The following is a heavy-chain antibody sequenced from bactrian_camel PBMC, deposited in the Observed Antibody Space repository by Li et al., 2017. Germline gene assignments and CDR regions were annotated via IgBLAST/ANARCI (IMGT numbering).Heavy chain of an antibody. CDR1: AAVTRVNC. Sequence: HVQLVESGGGSVEAGGSLRLSCATGAAVTRVNCFAWFREIPGKEREGVAAMDSEGTTTYADSVKGRFTVSRDNANNTVNLMMNSLKPEDTAMYYCAARPTNTQACVAAGRYSFAYWGQGTQVTVS. CDR2: MDSEGTT. V-gene: IGHV3S53*01. CDR3: AARPTNTQACVAAGRYSFAY. J-gene: IGHJ6*01. D-gene: IGHD3*01.